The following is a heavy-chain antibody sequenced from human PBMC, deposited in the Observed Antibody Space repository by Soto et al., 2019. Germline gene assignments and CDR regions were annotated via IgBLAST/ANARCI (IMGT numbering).Heavy chain of an antibody. CDR3: VSLDYYYCYGMDV. CDR2: IYSGGDT. J-gene: IGHJ6*02. CDR1: GFPVSSNY. Sequence: PGGSLRLSCAAFGFPVSSNYMSWVRQALGKGLEWVSVIYSGGDTYYADSVKGRFTISRDNSKNTLYLQMNSLRAEDTAVYYCVSLDYYYCYGMDVWGQGTTVTVSS. V-gene: IGHV3-53*01.